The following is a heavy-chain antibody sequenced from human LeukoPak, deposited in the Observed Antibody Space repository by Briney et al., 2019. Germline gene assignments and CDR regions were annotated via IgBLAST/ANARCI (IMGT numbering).Heavy chain of an antibody. CDR2: INVKNGFS. D-gene: IGHD6-13*01. Sequence: ASVKVSCKASGYTFTDYYMHWVRQTPGQGPEWMGWINVKNGFSHSAQKFQGRVTMTRDTSISTAYMELSRLRSDDTAVYYCARDPYSSSWFDLRLPGYYYYYYMDVWGKGTTVTVSS. J-gene: IGHJ6*03. CDR3: ARDPYSSSWFDLRLPGYYYYYYMDV. CDR1: GYTFTDYY. V-gene: IGHV1-2*02.